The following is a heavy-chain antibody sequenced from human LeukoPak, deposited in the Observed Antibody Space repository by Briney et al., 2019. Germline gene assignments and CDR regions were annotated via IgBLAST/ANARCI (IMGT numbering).Heavy chain of an antibody. D-gene: IGHD3-3*01. V-gene: IGHV4-34*01. J-gene: IGHJ5*02. CDR1: GGSFSGYY. CDR2: INHSGST. CDR3: ARVLAALEDNWFDP. Sequence: PSETLSLTCAVYGGSFSGYYWSWIRQPPGKGLEWIGEINHSGSTNYNPSLKSRVTISVDTSKNQFSLKLSSVTAADTAVYYCARVLAALEDNWFDPWGQGTLVTVSS.